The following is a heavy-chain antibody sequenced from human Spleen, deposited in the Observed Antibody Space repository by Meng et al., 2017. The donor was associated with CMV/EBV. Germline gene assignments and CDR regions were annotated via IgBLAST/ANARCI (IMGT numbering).Heavy chain of an antibody. D-gene: IGHD6-19*01. CDR1: GGSITSSSYY. Sequence: GSLRLSCTVSGGSITSSSYYWGWIRQPPGKGLEWIGNIYYSGSTYYNPSLKSRVTISVDTSKNQFSLKVSSVTATDTAVYYCARDHSSYSSGWPIDYWGQGTLVTVSS. CDR3: ARDHSSYSSGWPIDY. V-gene: IGHV4-39*02. J-gene: IGHJ4*02. CDR2: IYYSGST.